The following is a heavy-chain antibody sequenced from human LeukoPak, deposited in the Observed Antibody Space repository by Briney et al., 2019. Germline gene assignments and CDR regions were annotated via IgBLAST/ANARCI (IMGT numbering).Heavy chain of an antibody. D-gene: IGHD3-16*01. Sequence: ASVKVSCKASGYTFTGYYMHWVRQAPGQGLEWMGWINPNSGDTNYAQKFQGRVTMTRDTSISTAYMELSRLRSDDAAVYYCARVRYRLAETYIDYWGQGTLVTVSS. V-gene: IGHV1-2*02. CDR1: GYTFTGYY. CDR2: INPNSGDT. CDR3: ARVRYRLAETYIDY. J-gene: IGHJ4*02.